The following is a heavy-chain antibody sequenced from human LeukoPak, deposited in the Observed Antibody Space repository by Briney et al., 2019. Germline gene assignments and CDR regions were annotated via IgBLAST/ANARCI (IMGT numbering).Heavy chain of an antibody. CDR2: IYYSGST. Sequence: PSETLSLTCTVSGGSISSYYWSWIRQPPGKGLEWIGYIYYSGSTNYNPSLKSRVTISVDTSRNQFSLKLSSVTAADTAVYYCARYYYDITAYDYWGQGTLVTVSS. J-gene: IGHJ4*02. V-gene: IGHV4-59*08. CDR1: GGSISSYY. CDR3: ARYYYDITAYDY. D-gene: IGHD3-22*01.